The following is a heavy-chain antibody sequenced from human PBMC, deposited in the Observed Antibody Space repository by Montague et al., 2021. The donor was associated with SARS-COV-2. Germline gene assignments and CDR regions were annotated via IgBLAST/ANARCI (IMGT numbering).Heavy chain of an antibody. V-gene: IGHV3-53*01. Sequence: SLRLSCATSGFSVSTKYMNWIRQAPGRGLEWVSVLYSDGSTRYADSVKGRFTIFRDDPKNTLYLQMNNLRAEDTAVYYCARGDHYGYFDHWGQGTLVTVSS. CDR2: LYSDGST. J-gene: IGHJ4*02. D-gene: IGHD2-21*02. CDR1: GFSVSTKY. CDR3: ARGDHYGYFDH.